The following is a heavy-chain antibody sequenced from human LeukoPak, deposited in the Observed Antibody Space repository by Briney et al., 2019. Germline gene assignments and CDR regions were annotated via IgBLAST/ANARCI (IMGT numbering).Heavy chain of an antibody. CDR3: ARDGGSFSYNMDV. D-gene: IGHD1-26*01. V-gene: IGHV1-69*13. CDR2: IIPIFGTA. Sequence: SVTVSCTASGGTFSSYAISWVRQATGQGLEWMGGIIPIFGTANYAQKFQGRVTITADESTSTAYMELSSLRSEDTAVYFCARDGGSFSYNMDVWGQGTTVTVSS. CDR1: GGTFSSYA. J-gene: IGHJ6*02.